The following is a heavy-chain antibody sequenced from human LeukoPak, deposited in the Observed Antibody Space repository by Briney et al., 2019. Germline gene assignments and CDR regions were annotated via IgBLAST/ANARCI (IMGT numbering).Heavy chain of an antibody. D-gene: IGHD4-11*01. V-gene: IGHV3-21*01. CDR3: ARELATVTTGPFDY. CDR1: GFTFSSYS. CDR2: ISSSSSYI. Sequence: GGSLRLSCAASGFTFSSYSMNWVRQAPGKGLEWVSSISSSSSYIYYADSVKGRFTISRDNAKNSLYLQMNSLRAEDTAVYYCARELATVTTGPFDYWGQGTLVTVSS. J-gene: IGHJ4*02.